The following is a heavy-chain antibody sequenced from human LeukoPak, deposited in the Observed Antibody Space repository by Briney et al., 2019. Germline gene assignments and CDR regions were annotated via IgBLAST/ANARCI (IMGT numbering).Heavy chain of an antibody. D-gene: IGHD5-18*01. V-gene: IGHV1-18*01. CDR2: ISAYNGKT. Sequence: ASVRVSCKASGYTFTNYGISWVRQAPGQGLEWMGWISAYNGKTNYAQKLQGRVTMTTDTSTSTAYMELRSLRSDDTAVYYCARGYITMGYYDYWGQGTLVTVSS. CDR3: ARGYITMGYYDY. CDR1: GYTFTNYG. J-gene: IGHJ4*02.